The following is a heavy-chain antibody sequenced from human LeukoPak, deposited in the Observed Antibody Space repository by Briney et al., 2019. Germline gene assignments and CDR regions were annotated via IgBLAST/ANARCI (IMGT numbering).Heavy chain of an antibody. Sequence: ASVKVSCKASGYTFSNYGISWVRQAPGQGLEWMGWISAYNGKTNYAQKVQGRVSMTTDTSTSTAYMELRSLKSDDTAVYYCARQSTGGSYYATYLQQWGQGTLVTVSS. J-gene: IGHJ1*01. CDR1: GYTFSNYG. V-gene: IGHV1-18*01. D-gene: IGHD1-26*01. CDR3: ARQSTGGSYYATYLQQ. CDR2: ISAYNGKT.